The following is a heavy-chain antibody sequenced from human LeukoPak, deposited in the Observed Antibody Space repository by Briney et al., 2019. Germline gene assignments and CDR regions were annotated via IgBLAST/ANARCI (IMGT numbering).Heavy chain of an antibody. J-gene: IGHJ4*02. Sequence: QTGGSLRLSCAASGFTFDDYAMHWVRQAPGKGLEWVSGISWSSGSIGYADSVKGRFTISRDNAKNSLYLQMNSLRAEDTALYYCAKEGYCSPYYFDYWGQGTLVTVSS. V-gene: IGHV3-9*01. CDR1: GFTFDDYA. CDR2: ISWSSGSI. D-gene: IGHD6-19*01. CDR3: AKEGYCSPYYFDY.